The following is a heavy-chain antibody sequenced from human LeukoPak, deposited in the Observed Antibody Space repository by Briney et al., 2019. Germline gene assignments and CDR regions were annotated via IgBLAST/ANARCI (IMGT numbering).Heavy chain of an antibody. CDR3: ARSHRGSNSLSFDI. J-gene: IGHJ3*02. V-gene: IGHV3-53*01. CDR1: GFTVSSSD. Sequence: PGGSVRLSCAASGFTVSSSDMSWVRQAPGKGLEWVSVLYSGGSTYYADSVKGRFTISRDNSKNTLYLQMNSLRAEDTAVYYCARSHRGSNSLSFDIWGQGTKVTVSS. D-gene: IGHD1-26*01. CDR2: LYSGGST.